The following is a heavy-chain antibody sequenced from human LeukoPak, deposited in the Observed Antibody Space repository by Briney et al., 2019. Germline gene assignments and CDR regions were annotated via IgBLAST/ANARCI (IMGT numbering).Heavy chain of an antibody. V-gene: IGHV3-23*01. D-gene: IGHD5-24*01. CDR3: AKDRAEMATISAFDP. CDR2: ISGSGGST. Sequence: GGSLRLSCAASGFIFSSYAMSWVRQAPGKGLEWVSGISGSGGSTYYADSVKGRFTISRDNSKNTLSLQMNSLRAEDTAVYYCAKDRAEMATISAFDPWGQGTLVTVSS. J-gene: IGHJ5*02. CDR1: GFIFSSYA.